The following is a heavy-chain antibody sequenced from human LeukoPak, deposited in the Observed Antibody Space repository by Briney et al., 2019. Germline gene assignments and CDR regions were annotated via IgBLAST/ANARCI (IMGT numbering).Heavy chain of an antibody. J-gene: IGHJ4*02. CDR3: VKEIAFYDY. Sequence: RPGGSLRLSCSASGFTFRNYPMHWVRQAPGKGLECVSAISSEGGTTYYADSVKGRFTIARDNSRNTLYLQMSSLRVEDTAVYYCVKEIAFYDYWGQGALVTVSS. V-gene: IGHV3-64D*06. D-gene: IGHD2/OR15-2a*01. CDR2: ISSEGGTT. CDR1: GFTFRNYP.